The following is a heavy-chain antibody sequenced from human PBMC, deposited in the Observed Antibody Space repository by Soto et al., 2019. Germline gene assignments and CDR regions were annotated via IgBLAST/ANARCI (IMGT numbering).Heavy chain of an antibody. D-gene: IGHD3-3*01. CDR1: GFTFSNAW. J-gene: IGHJ6*02. CDR3: TTDNRQIFGVVMAYYYYGMDV. CDR2: IKSKTDGGTT. V-gene: IGHV3-15*01. Sequence: GGSLRLSCAASGFTFSNAWMSWVRQAPGKGLEWVGRIKSKTDGGTTDYAAPVKGRFTISRDDSKNTLYLQMNSLKTEDTAVYYCTTDNRQIFGVVMAYYYYGMDVWGQGTTVTVSS.